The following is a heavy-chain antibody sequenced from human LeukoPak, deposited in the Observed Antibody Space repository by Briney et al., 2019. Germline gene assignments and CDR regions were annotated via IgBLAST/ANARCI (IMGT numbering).Heavy chain of an antibody. D-gene: IGHD1-26*01. V-gene: IGHV1-69*01. J-gene: IGHJ4*02. CDR2: IIPIFGTA. CDR3: ARGEWRELVYAN. Sequence: SVKVSCKASGGTFSSYAISWVRQAPGQGLEWMGGIIPIFGTANYAQKFQGRVTITAYESTSTAYMELSSLRSEDTAVYYCARGEWRELVYANWGQGTLVTVSS. CDR1: GGTFSSYA.